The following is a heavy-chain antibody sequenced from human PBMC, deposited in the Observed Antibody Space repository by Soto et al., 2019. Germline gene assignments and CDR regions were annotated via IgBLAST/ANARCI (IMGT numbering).Heavy chain of an antibody. D-gene: IGHD3-3*01. CDR3: AKPISISGVIIDAFDV. V-gene: IGHV3-30*18. CDR2: ISYEGSNK. Sequence: GPLRLSCAASKFTFSYYGMHWVRQAPGKGLEWVAVISYEGSNKYYADPVKGRFTISRDNSKNTLYLEMNSLRTEDTAVYYCAKPISISGVIIDAFDVWGQGTMVT. CDR1: KFTFSYYG. J-gene: IGHJ3*01.